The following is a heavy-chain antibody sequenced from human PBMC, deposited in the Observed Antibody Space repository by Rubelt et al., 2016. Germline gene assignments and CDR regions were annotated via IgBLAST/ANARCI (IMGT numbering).Heavy chain of an antibody. CDR3: ASLVVTPPFDY. CDR2: ISYDGSNK. J-gene: IGHJ4*02. Sequence: GGGVVQPGRSLRLSCAASGFTFSSYAMHWVRQAPGKGLEWVAVISYDGSNKYYADSVKGRFTISGDNSKNTLYLQMNSLRAEDTAVYYCASLVVTPPFDYWGQGTLVTVSS. V-gene: IGHV3-30*04. CDR1: GFTFSSYA. D-gene: IGHD2-21*02.